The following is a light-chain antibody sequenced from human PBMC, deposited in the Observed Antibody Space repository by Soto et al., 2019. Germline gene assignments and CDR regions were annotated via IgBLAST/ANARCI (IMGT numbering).Light chain of an antibody. Sequence: SYELTQPPSVSVAPGQTATITCGGNNIGGKSVHWYQQRPGQAPVLVVYDDADRPSGIPERLSGSNSGNTATLTISRVEAGDEADYYCQVWDGSRDSFVMAFGGGTKLTVL. CDR1: NIGGKS. V-gene: IGLV3-21*02. CDR3: QVWDGSRDSFVMA. CDR2: DDA. J-gene: IGLJ2*01.